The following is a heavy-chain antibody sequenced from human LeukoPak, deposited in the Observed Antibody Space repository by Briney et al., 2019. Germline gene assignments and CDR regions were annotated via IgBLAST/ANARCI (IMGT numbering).Heavy chain of an antibody. V-gene: IGHV4-59*01. D-gene: IGHD2-21*02. Sequence: SETLSLTCTVSGGSIDDYYWSWIRQPPGKGLEWIGYIYYTGSTSYNPSLQSRLTISIDTSKTQFSLRLTSVTAADTAVYFCARGVTQWGQGTLATVSS. CDR3: ARGVTQ. CDR2: IYYTGST. CDR1: GGSIDDYY. J-gene: IGHJ4*02.